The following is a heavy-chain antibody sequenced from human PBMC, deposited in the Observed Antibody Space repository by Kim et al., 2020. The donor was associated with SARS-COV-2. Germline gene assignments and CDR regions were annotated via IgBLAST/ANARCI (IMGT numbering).Heavy chain of an antibody. CDR3: ARGGGGYSSSWYELRVHYYYYYGMDV. D-gene: IGHD6-13*01. CDR1: GFTFSSYE. Sequence: GGSLRLSCAASGFTFSSYEMNWVRQAPGKGLEWVSYISSSGSTIYYADSVKGRFTISRDNAKNSLYLQMNSLRAEDTAVYYCARGGGGYSSSWYELRVHYYYYYGMDVWGQGTTVTVSS. V-gene: IGHV3-48*03. J-gene: IGHJ6*02. CDR2: ISSSGSTI.